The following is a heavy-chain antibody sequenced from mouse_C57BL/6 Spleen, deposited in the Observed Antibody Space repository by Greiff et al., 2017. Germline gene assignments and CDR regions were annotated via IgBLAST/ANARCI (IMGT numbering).Heavy chain of an antibody. CDR2: INPSNGGT. D-gene: IGHD2-13*01. CDR1: GYTFTSYW. J-gene: IGHJ3*01. V-gene: IGHV1-53*01. CDR3: ARGIYGDYGWFAY. Sequence: VQLQQPGTELVKPGASVKLSCKASGYTFTSYWMHWVKQRPGQGLEWIGNINPSNGGTNYNEKFKSKATLTVDKSSSTAYMQLSSLTSEDSAVYYCARGIYGDYGWFAYWGQGTLVTVSA.